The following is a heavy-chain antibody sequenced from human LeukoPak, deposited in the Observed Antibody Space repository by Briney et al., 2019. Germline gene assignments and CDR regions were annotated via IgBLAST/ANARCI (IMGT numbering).Heavy chain of an antibody. J-gene: IGHJ4*02. CDR2: IRSKANSYAT. CDR1: GFTFSGSA. Sequence: GGSLKLSCAASGFTFSGSAMHWARQASGKGLEWVGRIRSKANSYATAYAASVKGRFTISRDDSKNTAYLQMNSLKTEDTAVYYCIAAAAAIDYWGQGTLVTVSS. V-gene: IGHV3-73*01. D-gene: IGHD6-13*01. CDR3: IAAAAAIDY.